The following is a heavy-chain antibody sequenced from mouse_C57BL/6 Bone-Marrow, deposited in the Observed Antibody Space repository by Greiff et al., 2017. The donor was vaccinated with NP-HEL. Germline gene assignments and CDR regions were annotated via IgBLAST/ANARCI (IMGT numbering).Heavy chain of an antibody. V-gene: IGHV5-6*01. CDR2: ISSGGSYT. J-gene: IGHJ4*01. CDR3: ERHFYYGSFYAMDY. D-gene: IGHD1-1*01. Sequence: EVKLVESGGDLVKPGGSLKLSCAASGFTFSSYGMSWVRQTPDKRLEWVATISSGGSYTYYPDSVKGRFTISRDNAKNTLYLQMSILKSESTAMYYCERHFYYGSFYAMDYWGQGASVTVSS. CDR1: GFTFSSYG.